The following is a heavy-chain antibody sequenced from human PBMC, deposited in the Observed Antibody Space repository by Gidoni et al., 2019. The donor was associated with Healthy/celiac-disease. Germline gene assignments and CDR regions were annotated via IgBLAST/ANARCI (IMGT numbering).Heavy chain of an antibody. V-gene: IGHV3-33*01. CDR3: ARSGSGQWLVPSSF. Sequence: VQLVVYGGGVAEPGKSLRLSCAASGVTFSSYVMHWVRQAPGKGLEWVAVILYDGSNKYYADSVKGRFTISRDNSKNTLYLQMNSLRAEETAVYYCARSGSGQWLVPSSFWGQGTLVTVFS. D-gene: IGHD6-19*01. CDR2: ILYDGSNK. CDR1: GVTFSSYV. J-gene: IGHJ4*02.